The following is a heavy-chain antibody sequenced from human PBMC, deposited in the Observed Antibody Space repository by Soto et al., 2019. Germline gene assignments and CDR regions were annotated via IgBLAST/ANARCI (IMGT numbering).Heavy chain of an antibody. Sequence: SVKVSCKASGGTFSDFTINWVRQAPGQRLEWMGGIIPIFGTANYAEKFQGRVTITADESTSTSFMEVSSLRSEDTAVYYCARNGTQTGYSYGMDVWGQGTMVTVSS. V-gene: IGHV1-69*13. CDR1: GGTFSDFT. CDR2: IIPIFGTA. D-gene: IGHD1-1*01. J-gene: IGHJ6*02. CDR3: ARNGTQTGYSYGMDV.